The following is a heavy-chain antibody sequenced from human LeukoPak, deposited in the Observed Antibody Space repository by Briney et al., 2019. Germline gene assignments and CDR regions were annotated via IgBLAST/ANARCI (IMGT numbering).Heavy chain of an antibody. V-gene: IGHV4-59*01. CDR1: GGSISTYY. CDR3: ARDRDWGSFDY. CDR2: IYYSCGT. D-gene: IGHD3-16*01. J-gene: IGHJ4*02. Sequence: SETLSLTCTVSGGSISTYYWSWIRQPPGEGLECLAYIYYSCGTNYNPSFKSRATISVDTSKNQFSLKLRSVTAADTAVYYCARDRDWGSFDYWGQGTLVTVSS.